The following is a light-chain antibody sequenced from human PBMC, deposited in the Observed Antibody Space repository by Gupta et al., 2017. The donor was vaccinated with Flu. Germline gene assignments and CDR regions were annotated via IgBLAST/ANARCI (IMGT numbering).Light chain of an antibody. V-gene: IGLV1-44*01. J-gene: IGLJ2*01. Sequence: QSVLTQPPSASGTPGQRVAISCSGSDSNIGSNAVSWYQQLPGTAPKLLIYTNNQRPSGVPDRFSGSKSDTSGSLAISGLQAEDEASYFCAAGDDSRNGVVFGGGTKLTVL. CDR2: TNN. CDR1: DSNIGSNA. CDR3: AAGDDSRNGVV.